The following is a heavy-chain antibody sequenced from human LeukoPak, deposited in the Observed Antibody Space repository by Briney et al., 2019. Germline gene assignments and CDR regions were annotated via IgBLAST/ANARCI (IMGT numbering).Heavy chain of an antibody. CDR3: AKAYPDYYDSSGLLYFDY. V-gene: IGHV3-23*01. Sequence: VGSLRLSCAASGFTFSSYAMSWVRQAPGKGLEWVSAISGSGGSTYYADSVKGRFTISRDNSKNTLYLQMISLRAEDTAVYYCAKAYPDYYDSSGLLYFDYWGHGTLVTVSS. CDR1: GFTFSSYA. CDR2: ISGSGGST. D-gene: IGHD3-22*01. J-gene: IGHJ4*01.